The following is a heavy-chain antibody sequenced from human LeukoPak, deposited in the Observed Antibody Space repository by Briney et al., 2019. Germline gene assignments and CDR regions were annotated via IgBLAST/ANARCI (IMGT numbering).Heavy chain of an antibody. CDR1: GFTFSTLA. V-gene: IGHV3-23*01. CDR3: AKHRRSTLVTAYFDS. J-gene: IGHJ4*02. CDR2: ISSRGDDT. D-gene: IGHD2-21*02. Sequence: GGSLRLSCAASGFTFSTLAMSWVRQAPGKGLEWVSSISSRGDDTSYADSVKGRFTISRDNSRNTLYLQLNSLRVDDAAIYYCAKHRRSTLVTAYFDSWGQGTLVTVSS.